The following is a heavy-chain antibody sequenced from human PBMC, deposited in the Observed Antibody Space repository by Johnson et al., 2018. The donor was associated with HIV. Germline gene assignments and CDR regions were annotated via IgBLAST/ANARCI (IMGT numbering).Heavy chain of an antibody. CDR3: AKGRKWNDVGNDALDI. V-gene: IGHV3-66*02. CDR2: IYSGGST. CDR1: GFTVSSNY. J-gene: IGHJ3*02. D-gene: IGHD1-1*01. Sequence: VQLVESGGGVVQPGGSLRLSCAASGFTVSSNYMSWVRQAPGKGLEWVSVIYSGGSTYYADSVKGRFTISRDNSKSTVFLQMSNLRPEDTAVYYCAKGRKWNDVGNDALDIWGQGTLVTVSS.